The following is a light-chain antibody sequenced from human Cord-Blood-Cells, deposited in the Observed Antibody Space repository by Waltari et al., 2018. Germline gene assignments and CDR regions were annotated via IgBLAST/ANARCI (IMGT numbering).Light chain of an antibody. CDR1: RSNIGSNS. V-gene: IGLV1-47*01. CDR3: AAWDDSLSGWV. CDR2: RNN. Sequence: QSVLTQPPSASGTPGQRVTLSCSGSRSNIGSNSVYWYQQLTGTAPKLLIYRNNPRPSGVPDRFSGSKSGTSASLAISGLRSEDEADYYCAAWDDSLSGWVFGGGTKLTVL. J-gene: IGLJ3*02.